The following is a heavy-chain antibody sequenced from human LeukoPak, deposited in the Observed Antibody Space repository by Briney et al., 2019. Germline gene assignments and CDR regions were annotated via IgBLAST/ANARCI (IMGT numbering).Heavy chain of an antibody. Sequence: QAGGSLRLSCAASGFTFDDYAMHWVRQAPGKGLEWVSGISWNSGSIGYADSVKGRFTISRDNAKNSLYLQMNSLRAEDMALYYCAKQAGGRFDYYYMDVWGKGTTVTVSS. V-gene: IGHV3-9*03. CDR1: GFTFDDYA. D-gene: IGHD3-16*01. CDR2: ISWNSGSI. J-gene: IGHJ6*03. CDR3: AKQAGGRFDYYYMDV.